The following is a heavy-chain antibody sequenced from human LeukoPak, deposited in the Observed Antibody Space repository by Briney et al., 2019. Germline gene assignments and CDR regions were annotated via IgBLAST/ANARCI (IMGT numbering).Heavy chain of an antibody. J-gene: IGHJ6*03. V-gene: IGHV3-21*01. CDR3: ARSPGGYSSSWYYYYMDV. Sequence: GGSLRLSCAASGFTFSSYSMNWVRQAPGKGLEGVSSISSSSSYIYYADSVKGRFTISRDSAKNSLYLQMNSLRAEDTAVYYCARSPGGYSSSWYYYYMDVWGKGTTVTVSS. D-gene: IGHD6-13*01. CDR2: ISSSSSYI. CDR1: GFTFSSYS.